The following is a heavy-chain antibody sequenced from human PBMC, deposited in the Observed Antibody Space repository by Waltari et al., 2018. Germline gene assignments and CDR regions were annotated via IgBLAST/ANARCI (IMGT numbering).Heavy chain of an antibody. D-gene: IGHD6-13*01. V-gene: IGHV1-2*02. CDR3: ARPTGYSSSWCQNFDY. CDR1: GYTFTGYY. Sequence: QVQLVQSGAEVKKPGASVKVSCKASGYTFTGYYMHWVRQAPGQGLEWMGWINPNSGGTNYAQKVQGRVTMTRDTAISTAYMELSRLRSDDTAVYYCARPTGYSSSWCQNFDYWGQGTLVTVSS. CDR2: INPNSGGT. J-gene: IGHJ4*02.